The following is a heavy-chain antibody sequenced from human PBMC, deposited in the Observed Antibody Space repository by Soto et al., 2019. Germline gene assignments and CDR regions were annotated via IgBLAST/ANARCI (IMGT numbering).Heavy chain of an antibody. J-gene: IGHJ5*02. V-gene: IGHV1-69*06. D-gene: IGHD3-22*01. Sequence: SVKVSCKASGGTFSSYAISWVRQAPGQGLEWMGGIIPIFGTANYAQKFQGRVTITADKSTSTAYMELSSLRSEDTAVYYCARDHEVQRTDYYDSSGSNWFDPWGQGTLVTVSS. CDR3: ARDHEVQRTDYYDSSGSNWFDP. CDR1: GGTFSSYA. CDR2: IIPIFGTA.